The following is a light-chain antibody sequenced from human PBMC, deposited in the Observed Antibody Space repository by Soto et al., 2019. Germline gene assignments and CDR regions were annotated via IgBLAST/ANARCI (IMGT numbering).Light chain of an antibody. J-gene: IGKJ1*01. CDR1: QSVSGW. CDR2: KAS. Sequence: DIQMTQSPSTLSASVGDTVTVTCRASQSVSGWLAWYQQKPGKAPKLLIYKASSLESGVPSRFSGSGSGTEFTLTISSLQPDDFATYYCQQYETFSGTFGPGTKVDIK. V-gene: IGKV1-5*03. CDR3: QQYETFSGT.